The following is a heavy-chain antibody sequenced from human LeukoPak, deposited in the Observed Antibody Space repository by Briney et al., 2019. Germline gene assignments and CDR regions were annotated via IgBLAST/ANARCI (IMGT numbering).Heavy chain of an antibody. J-gene: IGHJ3*02. V-gene: IGHV4-61*01. CDR3: ARDHQDAFDI. CDR1: GGSVSSNLYY. Sequence: SETLSLTCTVSGGSVSSNLYYWSWIRQPPGEGLEWIGYIYYSGGTNYNPSLKSRVTISVDTSKNQFSLKLSSVAAADTAVYYCARDHQDAFDIWGQGTMVTVSS. CDR2: IYYSGGT.